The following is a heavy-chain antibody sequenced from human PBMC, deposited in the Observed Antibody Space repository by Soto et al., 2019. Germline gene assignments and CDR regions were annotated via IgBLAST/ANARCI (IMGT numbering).Heavy chain of an antibody. CDR3: TRGPQQYGDYGEYFHH. V-gene: IGHV1-2*02. CDR1: GYTFTGYY. J-gene: IGHJ1*01. CDR2: INHNSGDT. D-gene: IGHD4-17*01. Sequence: QVQLVQSGAEVKKPGASVAVSCKASGYTFTGYYLHWVRQAPGQGLEWMGWINHNSGDTDSAQKFQGRVTLTRDTSISTAYRNLSRLRSDDTAIYYCTRGPQQYGDYGEYFHHWGQGTLVTVS.